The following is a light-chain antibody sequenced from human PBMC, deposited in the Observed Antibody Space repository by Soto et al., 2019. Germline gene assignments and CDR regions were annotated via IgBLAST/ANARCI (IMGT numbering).Light chain of an antibody. CDR3: QQYGRCAFT. Sequence: EIVLTQSPGTLSLSPGERATLSCRASQSVSSNNLAWYQQRPGQAPRVVIYGASTRATGIPERFGGSGSGTDFTLAISRLEPEDVAVYDCQQYGRCAFTVGPGTKVDIK. CDR1: QSVSSNN. V-gene: IGKV3-20*01. CDR2: GAS. J-gene: IGKJ3*01.